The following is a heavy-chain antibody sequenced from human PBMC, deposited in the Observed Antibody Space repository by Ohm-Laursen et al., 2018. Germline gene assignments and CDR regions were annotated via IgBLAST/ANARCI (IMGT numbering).Heavy chain of an antibody. CDR1: GYVLSELS. J-gene: IGHJ4*02. V-gene: IGHV1-24*01. CDR2: FVPEDDER. D-gene: IGHD2/OR15-2a*01. CDR3: ARVLPQAQFSLDY. Sequence: ASVKVSCKVSGYVLSELSMRWVRQAPGKGLEWMGGFVPEDDERIYAQKFQGRVTMTRDTSISTAYMELSSLRSDDTAVYYCARVLPQAQFSLDYWGQGTLVTVSS.